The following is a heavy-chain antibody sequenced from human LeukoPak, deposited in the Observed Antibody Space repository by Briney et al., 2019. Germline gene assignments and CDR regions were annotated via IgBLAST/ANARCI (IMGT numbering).Heavy chain of an antibody. CDR3: AKGEYCSSTSCQPDY. CDR1: GFTFSSYA. D-gene: IGHD2-2*01. V-gene: IGHV3-23*01. J-gene: IGHJ4*02. CDR2: ISGSVGRT. Sequence: AGSLRPSCAPSGFTFSSYAMSWDRQAPGKGREWVSAISGSVGRTNYGDSVKGRFTISRDNSKNTLYLQMNSLRAEDTAVYYCAKGEYCSSTSCQPDYWGQGTLVTVSS.